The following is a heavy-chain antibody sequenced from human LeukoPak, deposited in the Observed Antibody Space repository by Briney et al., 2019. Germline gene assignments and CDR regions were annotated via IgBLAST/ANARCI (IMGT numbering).Heavy chain of an antibody. CDR3: ARVEIVVVPAAIRG. D-gene: IGHD2-2*02. CDR1: DYSIISIYY. J-gene: IGHJ4*02. V-gene: IGHV4-38-2*02. CDR2: ISHSGIT. Sequence: SGTLSLTCTVSDYSIISIYYWGWIRQPPGKGLEWIGSISHSGITYYNPSLKSRVTISVDTSKNQFSLKLSSVTAADTAVYYCARVEIVVVPAAIRGWGQGTLVTVSS.